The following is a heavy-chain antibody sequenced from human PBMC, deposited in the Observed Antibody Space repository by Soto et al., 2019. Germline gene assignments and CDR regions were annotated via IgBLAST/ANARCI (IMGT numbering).Heavy chain of an antibody. CDR2: ISGSGGST. Sequence: EVQLLESGGGLVQPGGSLRLSCAASGFTFSSYAMSWVRQAPGKGLEWVSAISGSGGSTYYADSVKGRFTISRDNSKNTLYLQMNSLRAEDTAVYYCASHDVYCTNGVCSYPFDSWGPGTLVTVSS. CDR3: ASHDVYCTNGVCSYPFDS. J-gene: IGHJ4*02. CDR1: GFTFSSYA. D-gene: IGHD2-8*01. V-gene: IGHV3-23*01.